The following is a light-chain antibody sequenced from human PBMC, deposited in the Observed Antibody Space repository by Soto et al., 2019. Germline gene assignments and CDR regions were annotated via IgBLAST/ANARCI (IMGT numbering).Light chain of an antibody. V-gene: IGKV3-15*01. CDR1: QTITTN. CDR3: QQYNNWPLT. CDR2: GAS. J-gene: IGKJ4*01. Sequence: EIAMTQSPATLSVSPGERATLSCRASQTITTNLAWYQLKPGQAPRLLIYGASTRATGIPARFSGSGSGTEFTLTISSLQSEDFAVYYCQQYNNWPLTFGGGTKVDIK.